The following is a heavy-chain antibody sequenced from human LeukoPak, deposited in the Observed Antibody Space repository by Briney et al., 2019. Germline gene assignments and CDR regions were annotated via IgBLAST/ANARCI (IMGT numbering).Heavy chain of an antibody. Sequence: PGRSLRLSCAASGFTFDDYAMHWVRQAPGKGLEWVSGISRNSGSIGYADSVKGRFTISRDNAKNSLYLQMNSLRAEDTALYYCAKDIRPYYDFWSGPRHCGMDVWGQGTTVTVSS. CDR2: ISRNSGSI. D-gene: IGHD3-3*01. CDR1: GFTFDDYA. J-gene: IGHJ6*02. CDR3: AKDIRPYYDFWSGPRHCGMDV. V-gene: IGHV3-9*01.